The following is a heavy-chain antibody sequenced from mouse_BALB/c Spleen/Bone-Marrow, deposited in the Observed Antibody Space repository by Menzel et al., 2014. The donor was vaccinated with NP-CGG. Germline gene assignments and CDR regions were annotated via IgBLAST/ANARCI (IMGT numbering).Heavy chain of an antibody. Sequence: EVQLQESGPGLVKPSQSLSLPCSVTGHSITSGYYWNWIRQFPGNKLEWMGYISYDGSNNYNPSLKNRISITRDTSKNQFFLKLNSVTPEDTATYYCAREPYDGPLFDYWGQGTTLTVSS. D-gene: IGHD2-3*01. CDR2: ISYDGSN. CDR3: AREPYDGPLFDY. CDR1: GHSITSGYY. J-gene: IGHJ2*01. V-gene: IGHV3-6*02.